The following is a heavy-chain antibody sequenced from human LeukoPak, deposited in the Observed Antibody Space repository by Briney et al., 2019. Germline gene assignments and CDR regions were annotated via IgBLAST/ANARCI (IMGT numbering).Heavy chain of an antibody. CDR2: MNPSGST. Sequence: ASETLPLTCAVYGGSFSGYYWTWIRQTPGKGLEWIGEMNPSGSTNYNPSLKSRVTISVDTSKNQFSLKLSSVTAADTAVYYCARGRQDVTMIVVVMTAVSYYLDVWGKGTTVTVS. V-gene: IGHV4-34*01. CDR1: GGSFSGYY. J-gene: IGHJ6*03. D-gene: IGHD3-22*01. CDR3: ARGRQDVTMIVVVMTAVSYYLDV.